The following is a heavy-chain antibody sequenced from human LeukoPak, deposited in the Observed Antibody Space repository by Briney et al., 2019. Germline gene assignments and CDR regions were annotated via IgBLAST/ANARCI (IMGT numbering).Heavy chain of an antibody. CDR2: IYHSGST. CDR1: GGSISSGGYS. D-gene: IGHD2-21*01. CDR3: ARGSPGDDY. J-gene: IGHJ4*02. Sequence: ASETLSLTCTVSGGSISSGGYSWSWIRQPPGKGLEWIGYIYHSGSTYYNPSLKGRVTISVDTSKNQFSLKLSSVTAADTAVYYCARGSPGDDYWGQGTLVTVSS. V-gene: IGHV4-30-2*01.